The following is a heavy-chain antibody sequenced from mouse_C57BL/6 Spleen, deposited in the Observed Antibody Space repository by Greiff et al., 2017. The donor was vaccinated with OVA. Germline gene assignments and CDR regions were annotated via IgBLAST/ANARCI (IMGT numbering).Heavy chain of an antibody. CDR2: IHPSDSDT. CDR1: GYTFTSYW. CDR3: AILDYYGSSYEYYFDY. D-gene: IGHD1-1*01. V-gene: IGHV1-74*01. J-gene: IGHJ2*01. Sequence: QVQLQQPGAELVKPGASVKVSCKASGYTFTSYWMHWVKQRPGQGLEWIGRIHPSDSDTNYNQKFKGKATLTVDKSSSTAYMQLSSLTSEDSAVYYCAILDYYGSSYEYYFDYWGQGTTLTVSS.